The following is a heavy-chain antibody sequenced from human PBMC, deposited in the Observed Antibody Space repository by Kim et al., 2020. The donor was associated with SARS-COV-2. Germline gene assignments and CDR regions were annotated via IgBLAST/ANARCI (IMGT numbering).Heavy chain of an antibody. CDR1: GFTFSSNY. CDR3: ARNDILTGYYYYYGMDV. D-gene: IGHD3-9*01. CDR2: IYSGGST. J-gene: IGHJ6*02. Sequence: GGSLRLSCAASGFTFSSNYMSWVRQAPGKGLEWVSVIYSGGSTYYADSVKGRCTISRDNSKNTLYLQMNSLRAEDTAVYYCARNDILTGYYYYYGMDVWGQGTTVTVSS. V-gene: IGHV3-53*01.